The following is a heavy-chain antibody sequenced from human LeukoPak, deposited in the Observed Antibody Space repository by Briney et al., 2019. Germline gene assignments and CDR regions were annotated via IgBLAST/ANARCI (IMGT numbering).Heavy chain of an antibody. CDR3: ARDRPGGSSLDY. J-gene: IGHJ4*02. Sequence: PSETLSLTCTVSGGSISSYYWSWIRQPPGKGLEWIGEINHSGSTNYNPSLKSRVTISVDTSKNQFSPKLSSVTAADTAVYYCARDRPGGSSLDYWGQGTLVTVSS. V-gene: IGHV4-34*01. CDR1: GGSISSYY. CDR2: INHSGST. D-gene: IGHD6-13*01.